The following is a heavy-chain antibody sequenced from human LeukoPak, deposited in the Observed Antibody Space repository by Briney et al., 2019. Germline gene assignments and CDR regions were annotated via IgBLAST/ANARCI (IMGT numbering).Heavy chain of an antibody. CDR1: GYTFTSYG. CDR3: ARSPRGYCSGGSCYSYGY. J-gene: IGHJ4*02. D-gene: IGHD2-15*01. Sequence: ASVKVSCKASGYTFTSYGISWVRQAPGQGLEWMGWISAYNGNTNYAQKLQGRVTMTTDTATSTAYMELRSLRSDDTAVYYCARSPRGYCSGGSCYSYGYWGQGTLVTVSS. CDR2: ISAYNGNT. V-gene: IGHV1-18*01.